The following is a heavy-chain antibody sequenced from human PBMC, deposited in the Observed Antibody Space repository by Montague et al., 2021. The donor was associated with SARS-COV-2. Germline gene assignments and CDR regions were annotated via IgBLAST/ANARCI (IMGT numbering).Heavy chain of an antibody. Sequence: SLSLSLSASGFIVSNKYMSWVRQAAGKGLDWVSIIYPDGSTYYSDSLKGRFTISRDNSKNTLYLQMNDLESEDTAVYYCATSGAPNLGDSWGQGTLVTVSS. CDR1: GFIVSNKY. CDR3: ATSGAPNLGDS. J-gene: IGHJ4*02. D-gene: IGHD2-8*01. CDR2: IYPDGST. V-gene: IGHV3-53*01.